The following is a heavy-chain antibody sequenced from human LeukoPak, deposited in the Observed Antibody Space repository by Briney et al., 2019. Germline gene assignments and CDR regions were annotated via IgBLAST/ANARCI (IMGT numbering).Heavy chain of an antibody. J-gene: IGHJ4*02. CDR2: IKQDGSEK. CDR1: GFTFSSYW. V-gene: IGHV3-7*01. D-gene: IGHD3-22*01. CDR3: AKDHYYDSSGPGHY. Sequence: GGSLRLSCAASGFTFSSYWMSWVRQAPGKGLEWVANIKQDGSEKYYVDSVKGRFTISRDNAKNSLYLQMNSLRAEDTAVYYCAKDHYYDSSGPGHYWGQGTLVTVSS.